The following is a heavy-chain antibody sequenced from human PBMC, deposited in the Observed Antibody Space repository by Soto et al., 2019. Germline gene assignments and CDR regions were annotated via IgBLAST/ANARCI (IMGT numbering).Heavy chain of an antibody. CDR2: IIPMFGSA. CDR3: ARGGDIVLVPTDISWFDP. Sequence: SVKVSCKASGGTFSNYAISWVRQAPGQGLEWMGGIIPMFGSANYAQKFQGRVTITADESTSTAYMELSSLRSEDTAVYYCARGGDIVLVPTDISWFDPWGQGTLVTVSS. J-gene: IGHJ5*02. CDR1: GGTFSNYA. V-gene: IGHV1-69*13. D-gene: IGHD2-2*01.